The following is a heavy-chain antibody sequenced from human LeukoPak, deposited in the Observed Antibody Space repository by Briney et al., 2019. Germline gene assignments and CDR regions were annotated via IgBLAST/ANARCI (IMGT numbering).Heavy chain of an antibody. CDR1: GGTFSSYA. Sequence: GASVTVSCKASGGTFSSYAISWVRQAPGQGLEWMGGIIPIFGTANYAQKFQGRVTITADKSTSTAYMELSSLRSEDTAVYYCARPYRSARGAFDIWGQGTMVTVSS. D-gene: IGHD3-10*01. J-gene: IGHJ3*02. CDR3: ARPYRSARGAFDI. V-gene: IGHV1-69*06. CDR2: IIPIFGTA.